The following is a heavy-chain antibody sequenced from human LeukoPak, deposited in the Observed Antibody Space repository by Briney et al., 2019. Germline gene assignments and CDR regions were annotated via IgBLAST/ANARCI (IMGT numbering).Heavy chain of an antibody. Sequence: SGGSLRLSCAASGFAFNTYGMHWVRQAPGKGLEWVAYIQFDGGNSRYADAVKGRFTISRDNSKNTLYLQMNSLRAEDTAVYYCAKEWDLGAFDIWGQGTMVTVSS. J-gene: IGHJ3*02. CDR1: GFAFNTYG. V-gene: IGHV3-30*02. CDR3: AKEWDLGAFDI. D-gene: IGHD1-26*01. CDR2: IQFDGGNS.